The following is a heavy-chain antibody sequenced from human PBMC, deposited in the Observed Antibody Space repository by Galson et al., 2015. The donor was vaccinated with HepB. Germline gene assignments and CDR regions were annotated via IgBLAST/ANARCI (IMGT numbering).Heavy chain of an antibody. Sequence: SLRLSCAASGFVFRDYGMHWVRQAPGKGLEWVAHITSHGSFQFYSDSVRGRFTISRDHSKNTVYLQMNRLRPEDTARYYCAKVWFCRISGGLKPYGYWGQGALVTVAS. J-gene: IGHJ4*02. V-gene: IGHV3-30*18. CDR3: AKVWFCRISGGLKPYGY. D-gene: IGHD2-15*01. CDR1: GFVFRDYG. CDR2: ITSHGSFQ.